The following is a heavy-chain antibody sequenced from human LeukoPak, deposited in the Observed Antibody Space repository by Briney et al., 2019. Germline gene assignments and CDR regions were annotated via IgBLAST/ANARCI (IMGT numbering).Heavy chain of an antibody. CDR2: IGYSGTNT. V-gene: IGHV3-30*02. J-gene: IGHJ6*03. CDR1: GFSFSSFG. Sequence: GGSLRLSCAASGFSFSSFGMHWVRQAPGEGLEWVAYIGYSGTNTHYADSVKGRFTISRDNSKNTLYLQMNSLRAEDTAVYYCAKDLQYMDVWGKGTTVTVSS. D-gene: IGHD4-11*01. CDR3: AKDLQYMDV.